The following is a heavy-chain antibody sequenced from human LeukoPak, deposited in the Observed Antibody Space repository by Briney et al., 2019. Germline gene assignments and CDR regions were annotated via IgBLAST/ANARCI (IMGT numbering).Heavy chain of an antibody. Sequence: ASVKVSCKASGYTFSSYGMTWVRQAPGQGLEWMGWISAYNGNTEYAQKLQGRVTMTTDTSTSTAYMELRSLRSDDTAVYYCARRRYYDSTYYYYYMDVWGKGTTVTVSS. J-gene: IGHJ6*03. V-gene: IGHV1-18*01. CDR3: ARRRYYDSTYYYYYMDV. CDR2: ISAYNGNT. CDR1: GYTFSSYG. D-gene: IGHD3-3*01.